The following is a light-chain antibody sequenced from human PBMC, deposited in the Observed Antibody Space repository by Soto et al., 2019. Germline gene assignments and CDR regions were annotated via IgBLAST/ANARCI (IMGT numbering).Light chain of an antibody. V-gene: IGLV2-14*01. CDR3: SSYTSSSTLG. CDR1: SSDVGGYNY. CDR2: EVS. Sequence: QSVLPQPASVSGSPGQSITISCTGTSSDVGGYNYVSWYQQHPGKAPKLMIYEVSNRPSGVSNRFSGSKSGNTASLTISGRQAEDEADYYCSSYTSSSTLGFGTGTKVTVL. J-gene: IGLJ1*01.